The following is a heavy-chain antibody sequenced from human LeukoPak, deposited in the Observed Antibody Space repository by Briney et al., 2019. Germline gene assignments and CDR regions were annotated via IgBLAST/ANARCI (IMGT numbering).Heavy chain of an antibody. CDR3: ARSSRGAAIGLGY. CDR1: GYTFTGYY. CDR2: INPNSGGT. J-gene: IGHJ4*02. D-gene: IGHD2-2*02. Sequence: GASVKVSCNASGYTFTGYYMHWMRQAPGQGLEWMGWINPNSGGTNYAQKFQGRVTMTRDTSISTAYMELSRLRSDDTAVYYCARSSRGAAIGLGYWGQGTLVTVSS. V-gene: IGHV1-2*02.